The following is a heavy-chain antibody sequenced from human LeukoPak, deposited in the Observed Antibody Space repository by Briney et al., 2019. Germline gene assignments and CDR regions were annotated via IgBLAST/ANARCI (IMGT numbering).Heavy chain of an antibody. J-gene: IGHJ1*01. V-gene: IGHV1-69*13. D-gene: IGHD6-19*01. CDR2: IIPIFGTA. Sequence: SVKVSCKASGGTFSNYAISWVRQAPGQGLEWMGAIIPIFGTANYAQRFQGRVTITADESTSTAYMELSSLRSEDTAVYYCARILSSSWYEYFHHWGQGTLVTVSS. CDR1: GGTFSNYA. CDR3: ARILSSSWYEYFHH.